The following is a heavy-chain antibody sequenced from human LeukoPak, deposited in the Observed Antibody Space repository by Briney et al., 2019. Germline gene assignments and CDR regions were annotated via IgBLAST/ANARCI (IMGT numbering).Heavy chain of an antibody. CDR2: ISSSSSYI. V-gene: IGHV3-21*04. D-gene: IGHD3-22*01. CDR1: GFTFSSYG. CDR3: AKDRDYYDSSGYYSGVDY. Sequence: GGSLRLSCAASGFTFSSYGMNWVRQAPGKGLEWVSSISSSSSYIYYADSVKGRFTISRDNAKNSLYLQMNSLRAEDTAVYYCAKDRDYYDSSGYYSGVDYWGQGTLVTVSS. J-gene: IGHJ4*02.